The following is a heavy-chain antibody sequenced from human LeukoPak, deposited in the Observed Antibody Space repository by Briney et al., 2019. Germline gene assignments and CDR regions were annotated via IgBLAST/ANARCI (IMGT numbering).Heavy chain of an antibody. CDR1: GFTVSNTY. V-gene: IGHV3-66*02. D-gene: IGHD2-21*01. CDR2: ISGGGNT. CDR3: ARGLADCGGDCSDY. J-gene: IGHJ4*02. Sequence: GGSLRLSCAASGFTVSNTYMNWVRQAPGKGRERVSGISGGGNTYYADSVKGRFTISRDISKNTLYLQMNGLRAEDTAVYYCARGLADCGGDCSDYWGQGTLVTVSS.